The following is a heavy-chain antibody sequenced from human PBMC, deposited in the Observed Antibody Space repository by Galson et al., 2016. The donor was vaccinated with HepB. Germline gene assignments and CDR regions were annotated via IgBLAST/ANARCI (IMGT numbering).Heavy chain of an antibody. CDR1: GDSVSSNSAA. D-gene: IGHD1/OR15-1a*01. J-gene: IGHJ6*02. CDR2: TYYRSKWYN. CDR3: VEQRKGAPYGMDV. Sequence: ISGDSVSSNSAAWNWIRRSPSRGLEWLGRTYYRSKWYNDYAVSVKSRIIVNPDTSKNQFSLQLNSVTPEDTAVYYCVEQRKGAPYGMDVWGQGTTVTVSS. V-gene: IGHV6-1*01.